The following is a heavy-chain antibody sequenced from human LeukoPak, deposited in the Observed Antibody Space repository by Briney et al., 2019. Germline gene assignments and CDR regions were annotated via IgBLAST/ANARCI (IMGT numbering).Heavy chain of an antibody. Sequence: GRSLRLSCAASGFTFDDYAMHWVRQAPGKGLEWVSGISWNSGSIGYADSVKGRFTISRDKAKNSLYLQMNSLRAEDTALYYCAKATGPASLYYFDYWGQGTLVTVSS. D-gene: IGHD3-9*01. CDR2: ISWNSGSI. V-gene: IGHV3-9*01. CDR1: GFTFDDYA. J-gene: IGHJ4*02. CDR3: AKATGPASLYYFDY.